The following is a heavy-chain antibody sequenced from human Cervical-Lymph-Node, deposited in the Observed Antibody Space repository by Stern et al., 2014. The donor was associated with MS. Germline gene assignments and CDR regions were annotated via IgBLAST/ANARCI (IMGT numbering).Heavy chain of an antibody. CDR2: IFPVFGTP. V-gene: IGHV1-69*01. J-gene: IGHJ5*02. D-gene: IGHD6-13*01. CDR1: GGTFSKFP. CDR3: ALSSETSDRWYSLGYDL. Sequence: QMPLVQSGAEVTKPGSSVKVSCKASGGTFSKFPSSCVRQAPGQGLEWMGGIFPVFGTPTYAQEFRGRVTITADVSTSTVYMELSSLRSDDTAVYYCALSSETSDRWYSLGYDLWGQGTLVTVSS.